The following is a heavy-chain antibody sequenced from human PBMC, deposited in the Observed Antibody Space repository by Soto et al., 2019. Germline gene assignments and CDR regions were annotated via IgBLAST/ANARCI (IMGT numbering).Heavy chain of an antibody. D-gene: IGHD3-10*01. J-gene: IGHJ5*02. CDR3: ARLVRSGSYYSPQNWFDP. CDR2: IYYSGST. Sequence: TSETLSLTCTVSGGSISSSSYYWGWIRQPPGKGLEWIGSIYYSGSTYYNPSLKSRVTISVDTSKNQFSLKLSSVTAADTAVYYCARLVRSGSYYSPQNWFDPWGQGTLVTVSS. V-gene: IGHV4-39*01. CDR1: GGSISSSSYY.